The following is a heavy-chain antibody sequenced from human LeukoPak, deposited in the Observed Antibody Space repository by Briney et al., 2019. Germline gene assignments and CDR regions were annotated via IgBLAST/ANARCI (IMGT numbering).Heavy chain of an antibody. CDR3: ARTVTAGYYYGMDV. CDR2: IIPIFGTA. J-gene: IGHJ6*02. V-gene: IGHV1-69*13. CDR1: GGTFSSYA. Sequence: ASVKVSCKASGGTFSSYAISWVRQAPGQGLEWMGGIIPIFGTANYAQKFQGRVTITADESTSTAYMELSSLRSEDTAVYYCARTVTAGYYYGMDVWGQGTTVTVSS. D-gene: IGHD4-11*01.